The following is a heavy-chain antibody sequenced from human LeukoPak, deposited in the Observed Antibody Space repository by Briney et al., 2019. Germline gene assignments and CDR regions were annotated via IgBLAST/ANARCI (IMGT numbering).Heavy chain of an antibody. D-gene: IGHD2-8*01. V-gene: IGHV1-2*02. CDR3: ARVPIEWSNLYFDY. CDR1: GYILSDYY. Sequence: ASVKVSCKASGYILSDYYVHWVGQAPGQGLEGMGMINPNARATKTEQKFQGRVTMAGDTSINTASMKLTSLTSGDAAVYYCARVPIEWSNLYFDYWGQGTRVTVSS. CDR2: INPNARAT. J-gene: IGHJ4*02.